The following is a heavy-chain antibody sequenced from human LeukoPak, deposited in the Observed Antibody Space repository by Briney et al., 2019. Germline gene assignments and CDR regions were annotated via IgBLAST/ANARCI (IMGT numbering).Heavy chain of an antibody. D-gene: IGHD2-15*01. CDR2: INPSGGST. CDR3: ARKGHGGGSWINWFDP. J-gene: IGHJ5*02. CDR1: GYTFTSYY. V-gene: IGHV1-46*01. Sequence: ASVKVSCKASGYTFTSYYMHWVRQAPGQGLEWMGIINPSGGSTSYAQKFQGRVTMTRDMSTSTVYMELSSLRSEDTAVYYCARKGHGGGSWINWFDPWGQGTLVTVSS.